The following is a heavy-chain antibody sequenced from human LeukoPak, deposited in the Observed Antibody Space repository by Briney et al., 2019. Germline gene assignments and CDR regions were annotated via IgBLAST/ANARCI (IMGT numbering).Heavy chain of an antibody. CDR2: IRSKGYGGTT. CDR3: TRAGPVWGSYRYFDY. V-gene: IGHV3-49*03. J-gene: IGHJ4*02. Sequence: GGSLRLSCTASGFTFGDYAMSWFRQAPGKGLEWVGFIRSKGYGGTTEYAASAKGRFTFSRDDSKSIAYLQMNSLKTDDTAVYYCTRAGPVWGSYRYFDYWGQETLVTVSS. D-gene: IGHD3-16*02. CDR1: GFTFGDYA.